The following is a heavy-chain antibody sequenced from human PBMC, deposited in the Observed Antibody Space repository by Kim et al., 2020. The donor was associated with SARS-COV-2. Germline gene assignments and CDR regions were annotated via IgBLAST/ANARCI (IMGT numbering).Heavy chain of an antibody. J-gene: IGHJ1*01. D-gene: IGHD3-22*01. CDR3: ARDLDSSGQGGYFQH. Sequence: GGSLRLSCAASGFTVSSNYMSWVRQAPGKGLEWVAVIYSGGSTYYADSVKGRFTISRDNSKNSLYLQMNSLRAEDTAVYYCARDLDSSGQGGYFQHWCQG. V-gene: IGHV3-53*01. CDR2: IYSGGST. CDR1: GFTVSSNY.